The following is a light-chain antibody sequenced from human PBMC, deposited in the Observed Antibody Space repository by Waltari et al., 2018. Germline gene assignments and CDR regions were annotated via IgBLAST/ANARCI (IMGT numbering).Light chain of an antibody. CDR2: WAS. CDR3: LQYLHTPRT. Sequence: DVVMTHSPDSLAVSMGERATSNCKSSQTLLSTSNNKNYLAWYQQKPGQPPKILIYWASIRESGVPDRFSGSGSGTDFTLTISGLQAEDVASYFCLQYLHTPRTFGQGTKVEIK. J-gene: IGKJ1*01. CDR1: QTLLSTSNNKNY. V-gene: IGKV4-1*01.